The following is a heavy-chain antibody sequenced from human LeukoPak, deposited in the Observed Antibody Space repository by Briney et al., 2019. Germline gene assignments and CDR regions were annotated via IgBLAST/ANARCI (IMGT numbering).Heavy chain of an antibody. Sequence: PGGSLRLSCAASGFSFRSHWMTWVRQAPGKGLEWVANIRKDGYEINYVDSVKGRFTISRDNAKNSLYLQMNSLRAEDTALYYCAREDIIRDNSSFDSWGQGALVTVSS. J-gene: IGHJ4*02. CDR2: IRKDGYEI. V-gene: IGHV3-7*01. CDR1: GFSFRSHW. CDR3: AREDIIRDNSSFDS. D-gene: IGHD1-14*01.